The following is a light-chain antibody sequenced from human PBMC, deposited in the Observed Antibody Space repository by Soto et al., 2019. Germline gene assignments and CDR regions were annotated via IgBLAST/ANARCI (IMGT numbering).Light chain of an antibody. CDR2: DAS. V-gene: IGKV3D-15*01. Sequence: EIVLTQSPGTLSLSPGERATLSCRASQSVSSNYLAWYQQKPGQAPRLLIYDASSRATGIPDRFSGSGSGTEFTLTISSLQFEDFAVYYCQQYYYWPPWTFGQGTKVDIK. J-gene: IGKJ1*01. CDR3: QQYYYWPPWT. CDR1: QSVSSN.